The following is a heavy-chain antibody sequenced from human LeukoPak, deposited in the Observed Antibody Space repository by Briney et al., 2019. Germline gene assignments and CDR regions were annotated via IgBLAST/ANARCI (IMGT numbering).Heavy chain of an antibody. J-gene: IGHJ4*02. CDR2: ISYDGSNK. Sequence: PGRSLGLSCAASGFTFSSYAMHWVRQAPGKGLEWVAVISYDGSNKYYADSVKGRFTISRDNSKNTLYLQMNSLRAEDTAVYYCARGGVEESSSWAGNYWGQGTLVTVSS. V-gene: IGHV3-30*04. CDR3: ARGGVEESSSWAGNY. D-gene: IGHD6-13*01. CDR1: GFTFSSYA.